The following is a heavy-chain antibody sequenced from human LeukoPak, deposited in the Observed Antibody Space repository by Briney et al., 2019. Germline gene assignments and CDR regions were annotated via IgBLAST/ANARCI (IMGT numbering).Heavy chain of an antibody. D-gene: IGHD6-19*01. J-gene: IGHJ4*02. CDR3: ARIVGSGCLDY. CDR2: IYHSGST. V-gene: IGHV4-38-2*01. Sequence: SETLSLTCAVSGYSISSGYYWGWIRQPPGKGLEWIGSIYHSGSTYYNPSLKSRVTISVDTFKNQFSLKLSSVTAADTAVYYCARIVGSGCLDYWGQGTLVTVSS. CDR1: GYSISSGYY.